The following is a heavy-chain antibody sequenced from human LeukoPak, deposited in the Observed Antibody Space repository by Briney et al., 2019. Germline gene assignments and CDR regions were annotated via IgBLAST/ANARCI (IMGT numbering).Heavy chain of an antibody. CDR3: AGASVPMDYYGSSSFDP. D-gene: IGHD3-10*01. CDR1: GYTFTGYY. Sequence: RASVKVSCKASGYTFTGYYMHWVRQAPGQGLEWMGRINPNSGGTNYAQKFQGRVTMTRDTSISTAYMELSRLRSDDTAVYYCAGASVPMDYYGSSSFDPWGQGTLVTVSS. J-gene: IGHJ5*02. V-gene: IGHV1-2*06. CDR2: INPNSGGT.